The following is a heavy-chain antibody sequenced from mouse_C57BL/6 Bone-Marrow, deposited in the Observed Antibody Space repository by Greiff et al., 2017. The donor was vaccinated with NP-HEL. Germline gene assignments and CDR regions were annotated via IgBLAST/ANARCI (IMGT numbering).Heavy chain of an antibody. V-gene: IGHV1-80*01. CDR3: ARGAY. Sequence: QVQLQQSGAELVKPGASVKISCKASGYAFSSYWMNWLKQRPGKGLEWIGQIYPGDGDTNYNGKFKDKASLTADKSSSTAYMQLSSLTPEDSAVYFCARGAYGGQGTRVTVSA. CDR2: IYPGDGDT. J-gene: IGHJ3*01. CDR1: GYAFSSYW.